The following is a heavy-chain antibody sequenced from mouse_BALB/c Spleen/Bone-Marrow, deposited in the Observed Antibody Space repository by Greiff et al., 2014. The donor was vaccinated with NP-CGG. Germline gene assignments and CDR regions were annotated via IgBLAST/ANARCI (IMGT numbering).Heavy chain of an antibody. V-gene: IGHV1S56*01. CDR3: ARDTMDY. J-gene: IGHJ4*01. CDR1: GYTFTSYY. Sequence: QVQLQQSGPELVKPGASVRISWKASGYTFTSYYIHWVKQRPGQGLEWIGWIYPGNVNTKYNEKFKGKATLTADKSSSTAYMQLSSLTSEDSAVYFCARDTMDYWGQGTSVTVSS. CDR2: IYPGNVNT.